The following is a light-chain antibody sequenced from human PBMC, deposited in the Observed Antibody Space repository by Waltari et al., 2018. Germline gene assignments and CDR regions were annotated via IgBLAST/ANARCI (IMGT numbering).Light chain of an antibody. Sequence: IQMTQSPSTLSASVGARVTITCLASENVSKWLAGYKQKPGKAPKFLVYKASTLRSGVPSRFSGSGSGTEFSLTISSLQPDDFATYYCQQSYTYSYTFGQGTKLEIK. CDR3: QQSYTYSYT. J-gene: IGKJ2*01. CDR1: ENVSKW. CDR2: KAS. V-gene: IGKV1-5*03.